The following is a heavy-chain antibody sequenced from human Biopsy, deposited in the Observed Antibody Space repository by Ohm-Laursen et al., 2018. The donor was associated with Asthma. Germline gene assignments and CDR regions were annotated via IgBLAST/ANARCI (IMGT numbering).Heavy chain of an antibody. J-gene: IGHJ6*02. V-gene: IGHV1-18*01. CDR3: ARAVDYSHYYGIDV. CDR1: GYTFNSAG. Sequence: SVQVSCKTSGYTFNSAGITWVRQAPGQGLEWMGGISVYNGNTKVAQKLQDRVTMITDTSTSTAYMELRSLRSDDTAVYFCARAVDYSHYYGIDVWGQGTTVTVS. D-gene: IGHD3-10*01. CDR2: ISVYNGNT.